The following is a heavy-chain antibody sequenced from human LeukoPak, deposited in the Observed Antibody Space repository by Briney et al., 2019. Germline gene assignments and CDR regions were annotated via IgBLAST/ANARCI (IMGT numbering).Heavy chain of an antibody. J-gene: IGHJ4*02. D-gene: IGHD7-27*01. V-gene: IGHV4-59*02. CDR1: GGSVSDYY. CDR2: IYHTGST. CDR3: ASRKLGNDY. Sequence: SETLSLTCTISGGSVSDYYWSRIRQSPGKGLEWIGYIYHTGSTSYSPSLKSRVTISADTSQNQFSLKLSSVTAADTAVYYCASRKLGNDYWGQGTLVTVSS.